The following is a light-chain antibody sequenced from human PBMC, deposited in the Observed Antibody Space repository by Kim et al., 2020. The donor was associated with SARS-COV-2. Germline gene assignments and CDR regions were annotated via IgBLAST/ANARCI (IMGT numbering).Light chain of an antibody. CDR2: VAS. V-gene: IGKV3-20*01. CDR1: QTIAGNN. J-gene: IGKJ2*01. Sequence: IVLTQSPGTLSLSPGERATVSCRASQTIAGNNLAWFQQKLGQAPRLLIYVASKRATGIPDRFSASGSGTDFTLTISRLEPEDFAVYYCQQYGSSPYTFGQGTKVDIK. CDR3: QQYGSSPYT.